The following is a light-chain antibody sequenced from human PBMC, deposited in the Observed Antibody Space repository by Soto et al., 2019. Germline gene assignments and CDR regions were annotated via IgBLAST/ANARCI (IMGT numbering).Light chain of an antibody. CDR2: LNSDGSH. CDR3: QTWGTGIVV. J-gene: IGLJ2*01. V-gene: IGLV4-69*02. CDR1: SGHSSYA. Sequence: QAVVTQSPSASASLGASVKLTCTLSSGHSSYAIAWHQQQPEKGPRYLMKLNSDGSHNKGDGIPDRFSGSSSGAERYLTISSLQSEDEADYYCQTWGTGIVVFGVGTKVTVL.